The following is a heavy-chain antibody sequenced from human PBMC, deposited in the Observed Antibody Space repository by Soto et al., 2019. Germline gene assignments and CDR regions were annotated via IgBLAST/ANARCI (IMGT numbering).Heavy chain of an antibody. CDR3: AHRPIVGAAI. J-gene: IGHJ4*02. Sequence: QVQLQESGPGLVKPSGTLSLTCAVFGGSISNSNWWTWVRQPPGKGLDWIGEIFHSGSTNYNSSLMGQVTISVDKANNQFFLKLSSVTAADTAVYYCAHRPIVGAAIWGQGTLVTVSS. V-gene: IGHV4-4*02. CDR2: IFHSGST. D-gene: IGHD1-26*01. CDR1: GGSISNSNW.